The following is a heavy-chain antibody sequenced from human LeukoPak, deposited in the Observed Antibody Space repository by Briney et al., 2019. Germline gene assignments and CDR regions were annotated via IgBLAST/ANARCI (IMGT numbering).Heavy chain of an antibody. D-gene: IGHD2-15*01. Sequence: PGGSLRLSCAASGFTFSVAWMSWVRQAPGKGLEWVGHIKSKTDGGTTDYAAPVKGRFTISRADSQNTLYLQMNSLETEDTGVYYCTTDRCSSGNCYYYYYYYMDVWGKGTTVTVSS. V-gene: IGHV3-15*01. CDR3: TTDRCSSGNCYYYYYYYMDV. CDR2: IKSKTDGGTT. CDR1: GFTFSVAW. J-gene: IGHJ6*03.